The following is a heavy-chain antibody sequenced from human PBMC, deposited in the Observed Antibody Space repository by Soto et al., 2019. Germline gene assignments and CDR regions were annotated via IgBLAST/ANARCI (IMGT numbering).Heavy chain of an antibody. CDR1: GGSVSSGSYY. J-gene: IGHJ4*02. D-gene: IGHD3-22*01. CDR3: ARGGLSSVPSPYYFDY. V-gene: IGHV4-61*01. CDR2: IYYSGST. Sequence: PSETLSLTCTVSGGSVSSGSYYWSWIRQPPGKGLEWIGYIYYSGSTNYNPSLKSRVTISVDTSKNQFSLKLSSVTAADTAVYYCARGGLSSVPSPYYFDYWGQGTLVTVSS.